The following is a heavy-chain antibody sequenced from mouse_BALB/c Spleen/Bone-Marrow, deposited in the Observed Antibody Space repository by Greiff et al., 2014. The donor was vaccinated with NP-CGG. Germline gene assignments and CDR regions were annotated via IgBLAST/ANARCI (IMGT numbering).Heavy chain of an antibody. CDR2: INPYNDGT. D-gene: IGHD2-10*02. Sequence: IGYINPYNDGTKYNEKFKGKATLTSDKSSSTAYMEXSSLTSEDSAVYYCARKVWYYAMDYWGQGTSVTVSS. CDR3: ARKVWYYAMDY. J-gene: IGHJ4*01. V-gene: IGHV1-14*01.